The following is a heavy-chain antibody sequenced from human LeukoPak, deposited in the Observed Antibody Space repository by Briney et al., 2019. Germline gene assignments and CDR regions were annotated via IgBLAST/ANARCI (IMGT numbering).Heavy chain of an antibody. V-gene: IGHV1-69*13. J-gene: IGHJ4*02. Sequence: SVKVSCKASGGTFSSYAISWVRQAPGQGLEWMGGIIPIFGTANYAQKFQGRVTITADESTSTAYMELSSLRSEDTAVYYCASDRGGYSYGYNVAYFDYWGQGTLVTVSS. CDR1: GGTFSSYA. CDR2: IIPIFGTA. CDR3: ASDRGGYSYGYNVAYFDY. D-gene: IGHD5-18*01.